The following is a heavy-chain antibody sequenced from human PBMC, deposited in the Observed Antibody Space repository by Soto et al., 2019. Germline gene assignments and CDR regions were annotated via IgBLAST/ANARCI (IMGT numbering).Heavy chain of an antibody. Sequence: QVQLVQSGAEVKKPGSSVKVSCKASVGTFSSYAISWVRQAPGQGLEWMGGIIPIFGTANYAQKFQGRVTITADKSTSTAYMELSSLRSEDTAVYYCARDSCSAARRRGCFDLWGRGTLVTVSS. CDR1: VGTFSSYA. CDR2: IIPIFGTA. V-gene: IGHV1-69*06. CDR3: ARDSCSAARRRGCFDL. J-gene: IGHJ2*01. D-gene: IGHD6-6*01.